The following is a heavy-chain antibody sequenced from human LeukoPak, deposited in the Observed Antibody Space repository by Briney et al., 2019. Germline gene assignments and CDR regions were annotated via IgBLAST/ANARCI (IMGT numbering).Heavy chain of an antibody. CDR1: GFTFSSYW. CDR3: ASGYTSRGDY. D-gene: IGHD5-18*01. CDR2: INNDGSST. V-gene: IGHV3-74*01. J-gene: IGHJ4*02. Sequence: QPGGSLRLSCAASGFTFSSYWMHWVRQAPGKGLVWVSGINNDGSSTPCRDSVKGRFTISRDNAKNTVYLQMNSLGVEDTAVYYCASGYTSRGDYWGQGTLVTVSS.